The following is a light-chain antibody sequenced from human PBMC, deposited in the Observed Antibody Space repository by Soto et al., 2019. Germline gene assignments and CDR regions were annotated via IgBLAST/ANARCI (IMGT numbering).Light chain of an antibody. CDR1: QSLLHSDGYTY. V-gene: IGKV2-28*01. CDR2: FGS. Sequence: DIVMTQSPLSLPVTPGEPASISCRSSQSLLHSDGYTYFDWYLQKPGQSPQLLIYFGSNRASGVTDRFSGSGSGTDFTLKISKVEAEDVGVYYCMQALQTPWTFGQGTKVEI. J-gene: IGKJ1*01. CDR3: MQALQTPWT.